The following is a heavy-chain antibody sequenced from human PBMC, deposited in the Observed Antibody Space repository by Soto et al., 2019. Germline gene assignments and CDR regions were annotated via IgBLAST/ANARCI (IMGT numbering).Heavy chain of an antibody. CDR1: GYTFNTYN. J-gene: IGHJ3*02. D-gene: IGHD3-3*02. CDR2: IWNDGSNR. Sequence: QVQLVESGGGVVQPEGSLKLSCVTSGYTFNTYNMHWVRQAPGKGLEWVALIWNDGSNRQYADSVKGRFTISRDNSKNTVYLKMNSLRVEDTAVYFCARSLADDAFDIWGHGTMVTVSS. CDR3: ARSLADDAFDI. V-gene: IGHV3-33*01.